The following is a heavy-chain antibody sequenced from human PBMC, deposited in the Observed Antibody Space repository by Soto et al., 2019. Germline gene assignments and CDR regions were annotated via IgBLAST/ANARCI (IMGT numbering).Heavy chain of an antibody. CDR1: GYTFTNSD. J-gene: IGHJ4*02. Sequence: ASVKVSCKASGYTFTNSDINWVRQAPGQGLEWMGLMNPDSGHAAYAQKFQGRVTLTTSTSTSTVYMEMRSLGSEDTAVYYCARRPHCSGGICYYGLDNWGKGTLVTISS. CDR3: ARRPHCSGGICYYGLDN. D-gene: IGHD2-15*01. V-gene: IGHV1-8*01. CDR2: MNPDSGHA.